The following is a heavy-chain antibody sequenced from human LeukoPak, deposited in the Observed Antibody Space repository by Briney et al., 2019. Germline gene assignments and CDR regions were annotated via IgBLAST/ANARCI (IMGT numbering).Heavy chain of an antibody. D-gene: IGHD3-22*01. V-gene: IGHV2-5*02. CDR2: IYWDDGR. Sequence: GSGPTLVNPTQTLTLTCTFSGFSLNTRGVGVGWIRQPPGRALEWLALIYWDDGRRYSPSLKSRLTITKDTSKNQVVLTMTNMDPVDTATYFCAHRKNYYDSSVFDNWGQGTLVTVSS. CDR3: AHRKNYYDSSVFDN. J-gene: IGHJ4*02. CDR1: GFSLNTRGVG.